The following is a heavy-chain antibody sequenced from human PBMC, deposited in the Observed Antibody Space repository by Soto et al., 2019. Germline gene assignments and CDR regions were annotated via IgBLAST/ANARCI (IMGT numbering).Heavy chain of an antibody. Sequence: QVTLKESGPVLVKPTETLTLTCAVSGFSLSNAKMGVSWIRPPPGKALEWLAHIFSNDEESYSTSLKSRLTISKDTSKSQVVLTMTDMDPVDTATYYCERKGDTYCYAMDVWGHGITVTVSS. V-gene: IGHV2-26*01. D-gene: IGHD1-26*01. CDR3: ERKGDTYCYAMDV. CDR2: IFSNDEE. J-gene: IGHJ6*02. CDR1: GFSLSNAKMG.